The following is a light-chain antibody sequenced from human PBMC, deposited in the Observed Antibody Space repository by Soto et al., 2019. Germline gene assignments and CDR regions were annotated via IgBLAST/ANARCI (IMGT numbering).Light chain of an antibody. J-gene: IGKJ1*01. CDR1: QRVSNNY. Sequence: EIVLTQSPGTLSLSPGERATLSCRASQRVSNNYLAWYQQKPGKAPRLLIYGASNRATGIPDRFSGSGSGTDFTLTISRLEPEDFAVYYCQQYGSSGTFGQGNKVEIK. CDR2: GAS. V-gene: IGKV3-20*01. CDR3: QQYGSSGT.